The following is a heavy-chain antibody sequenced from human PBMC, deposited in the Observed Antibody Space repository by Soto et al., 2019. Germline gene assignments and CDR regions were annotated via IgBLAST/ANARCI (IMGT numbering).Heavy chain of an antibody. D-gene: IGHD5-18*01. V-gene: IGHV4-39*01. Sequence: PSETLSLTCTVSGGSISSSSYYWGWIRQPPGKGLEWIGSIYYSGSTYYNPSLKSRVTISVDTSKNQFSLKLSSVTAADTAVYNCAGDVDTAMRNYFDYWGQGTLVTVS. CDR1: GGSISSSSYY. CDR2: IYYSGST. CDR3: AGDVDTAMRNYFDY. J-gene: IGHJ4*02.